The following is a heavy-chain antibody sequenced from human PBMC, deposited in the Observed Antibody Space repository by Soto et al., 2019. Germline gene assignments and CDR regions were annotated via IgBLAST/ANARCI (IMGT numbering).Heavy chain of an antibody. V-gene: IGHV3-30-3*01. D-gene: IGHD1-26*01. CDR1: GFTFRFYS. J-gene: IGHJ4*02. Sequence: QVQLVESGGGVVQPGRSLRLSCAASGFTFRFYSMHWVRQAPGKGLEWVAAISYDGSNEYYTDSVKGRFTISRDNSNNTLYLQMNALRAEETAVYYCTSSSELREDSEYWGQGTLVTVSS. CDR3: TSSSELREDSEY. CDR2: ISYDGSNE.